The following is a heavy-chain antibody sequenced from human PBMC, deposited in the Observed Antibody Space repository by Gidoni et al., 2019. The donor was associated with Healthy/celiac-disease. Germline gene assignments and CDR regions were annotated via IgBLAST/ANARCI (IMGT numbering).Heavy chain of an antibody. CDR3: AKTDTGYSYGYYYYYGMDV. V-gene: IGHV4-59*01. CDR2: IYYSGST. CDR1: SGSISSYY. D-gene: IGHD5-18*01. J-gene: IGHJ6*02. Sequence: QVQLQESAPGLVKPSETLSLTCTVSSGSISSYYWSWIRQPPGKGLEWIGYIYYSGSTNYNPYLKSRVTISVDTSKNQFSLKLSSVTAADTAVYYCAKTDTGYSYGYYYYYGMDVWGQGTTVTVSS.